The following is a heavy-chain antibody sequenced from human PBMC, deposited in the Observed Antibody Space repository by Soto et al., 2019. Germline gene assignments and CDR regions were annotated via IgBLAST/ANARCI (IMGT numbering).Heavy chain of an antibody. D-gene: IGHD6-13*01. V-gene: IGHV3-23*01. CDR2: ISTGGDTT. CDR3: ARWYSSSAPLFDY. CDR1: GFTFSSFA. J-gene: IGHJ4*02. Sequence: GGSLRLSCAASGFTFSSFALSWVRQAPGKGLEWVSIISTGGDTTYYADSVKGRFTISRDNSKNTLYLQMNSLRAEDMAVYYCARWYSSSAPLFDYWGKGTPVTVSS.